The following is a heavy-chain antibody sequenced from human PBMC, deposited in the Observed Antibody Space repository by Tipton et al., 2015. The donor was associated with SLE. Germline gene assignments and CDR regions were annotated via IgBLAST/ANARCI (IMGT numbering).Heavy chain of an antibody. Sequence: TLSLTCTVSGGSISSSSYYWGWIRQPAGKGLEWIGRIYTDGSAIYNPSLKSRLTMSVDTSKNQFSLNLRSVTAADTAIYYCARDGGEDVFDIWGQGTMVTVSS. CDR3: ARDGGEDVFDI. V-gene: IGHV4-61*02. CDR1: GGSISSSSYY. D-gene: IGHD3-3*01. CDR2: IYTDGSA. J-gene: IGHJ3*02.